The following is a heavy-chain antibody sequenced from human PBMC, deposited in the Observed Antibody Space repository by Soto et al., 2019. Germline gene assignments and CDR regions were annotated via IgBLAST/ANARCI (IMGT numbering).Heavy chain of an antibody. CDR1: GFTFSSYS. J-gene: IGHJ5*02. CDR2: ISGSSSYI. D-gene: IGHD6-13*01. V-gene: IGHV3-21*01. Sequence: SLRLSCAASGFTFSSYSMNWVRQVPGKGLEWVSSISGSSSYIYYADSVKGRFTISRDNAKNSLYLQMNSLRAEDTAVYYCARHIAAAGTSWFDPWGQRTLVTVSS. CDR3: ARHIAAAGTSWFDP.